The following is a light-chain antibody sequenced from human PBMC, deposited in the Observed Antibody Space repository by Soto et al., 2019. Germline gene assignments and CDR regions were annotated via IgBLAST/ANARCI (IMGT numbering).Light chain of an antibody. CDR3: QQYYNWPPLT. V-gene: IGKV3-15*01. CDR2: GAS. CDR1: QSVGGN. Sequence: EIVMTQSPPTLSASPGERVTLSCRVSQSVGGNVAWYQQRPGQAPRLLISGASTRASGVPARISGSGYGTEFTLTISSILAEDIGVYYCQQYYNWPPLTFGGGTKVEIK. J-gene: IGKJ4*01.